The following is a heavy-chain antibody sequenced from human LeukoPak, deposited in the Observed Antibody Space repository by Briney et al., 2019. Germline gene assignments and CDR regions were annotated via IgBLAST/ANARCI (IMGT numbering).Heavy chain of an antibody. CDR2: IYYSGST. J-gene: IGHJ4*02. V-gene: IGHV4-34*01. D-gene: IGHD3-22*01. CDR3: ATYYYDSSGYLYYFDY. CDR1: GGSFSGYY. Sequence: SETLSLTCAVYGGSFSGYYWSWIRQPPGKGLEWIGSIYYSGSTYYNPSLKSRVTISVDTSKNQFSLKLSSVTAADTAVYYCATYYYDSSGYLYYFDYWGQGTLVTVSS.